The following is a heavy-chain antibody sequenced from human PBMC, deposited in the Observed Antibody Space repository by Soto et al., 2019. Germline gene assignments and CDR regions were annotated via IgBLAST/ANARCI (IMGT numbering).Heavy chain of an antibody. CDR3: ARGRDMVRGVIEVSPWFDP. CDR2: INHSGST. CDR1: GGSFSGYY. V-gene: IGHV4-34*01. J-gene: IGHJ5*02. Sequence: PSETLSLTCAVYGGSFSGYYWSWIRQPPGKGLEWIGEINHSGSTNYNPSLKSRVTISVDTSKNQFSLKLSSVTAADTAVYYCARGRDMVRGVIEVSPWFDPWGQGTLVTVSS. D-gene: IGHD3-10*01.